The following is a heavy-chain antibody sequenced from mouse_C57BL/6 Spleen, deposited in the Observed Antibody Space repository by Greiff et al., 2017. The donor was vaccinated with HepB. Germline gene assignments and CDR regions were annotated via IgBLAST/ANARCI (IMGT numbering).Heavy chain of an antibody. CDR1: GFSFNTYA. V-gene: IGHV10-1*01. D-gene: IGHD2-4*01. Sequence: EVMLVESGGGLVQPKGSLKLSCAASGFSFNTYAMNWVRQAPGKGLEWVARIRSKSNNYATYYADSVKDRFTISRDDSESMLYLQMNNLKTEDTAMYYCVRRRDYDEDYYAMDYWGQGTSVTVSS. J-gene: IGHJ4*01. CDR2: IRSKSNNYAT. CDR3: VRRRDYDEDYYAMDY.